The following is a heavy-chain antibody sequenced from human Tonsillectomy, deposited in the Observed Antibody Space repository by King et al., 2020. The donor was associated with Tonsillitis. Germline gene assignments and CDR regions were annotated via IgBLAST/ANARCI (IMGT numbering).Heavy chain of an antibody. CDR3: VKEGPKLGSDFDY. D-gene: IGHD7-27*01. CDR1: GVTFSSYA. J-gene: IGHJ4*02. CDR2: ISGSGGGT. Sequence: VQLVESGGGLVQPGGSLRLSCAASGVTFSSYAMSWVRQAPGKGLEWVSGISGSGGGTYYADSVKGRFTISRDNSKNTLYLQIHSQRAEDTAVYYCVKEGPKLGSDFDYWGQGTLVTVSS. V-gene: IGHV3-23*04.